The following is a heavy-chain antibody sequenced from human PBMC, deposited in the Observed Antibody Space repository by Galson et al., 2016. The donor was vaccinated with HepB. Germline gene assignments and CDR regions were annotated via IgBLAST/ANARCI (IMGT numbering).Heavy chain of an antibody. CDR2: IYLGDSET. V-gene: IGHV5-51*01. Sequence: AEVKKPGESLKIPCKASGNRVTSNWIGWVRQMPGKGLEWMGMIYLGDSETRYNPSFQAQVTISADKSISTAYLQWSSLKASDTAIYYCARHVIPADGYRRLDYWGQGTLVIVSS. J-gene: IGHJ4*02. CDR1: GNRVTSNW. D-gene: IGHD5-24*01. CDR3: ARHVIPADGYRRLDY.